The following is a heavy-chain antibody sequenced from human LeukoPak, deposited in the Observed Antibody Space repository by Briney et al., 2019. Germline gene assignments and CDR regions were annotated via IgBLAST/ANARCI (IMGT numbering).Heavy chain of an antibody. CDR1: GGSISSGSYY. Sequence: SETLSLTCTVSGGSISSGSYYWSWIRQPAGKGLEWIGRIYTSGSTNYNPSLKSRVTISVDTSKNQFSLKLSSVTAADTAVYYCARSGAPRNWFDPWGQGTLVTVSS. V-gene: IGHV4-61*02. CDR2: IYTSGST. CDR3: ARSGAPRNWFDP. J-gene: IGHJ5*02. D-gene: IGHD3-10*01.